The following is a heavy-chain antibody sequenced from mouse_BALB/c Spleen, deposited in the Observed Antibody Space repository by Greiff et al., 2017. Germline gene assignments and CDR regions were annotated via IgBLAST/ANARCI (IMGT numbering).Heavy chain of an antibody. J-gene: IGHJ4*01. CDR2: INPNNGGT. V-gene: IGHV1-18*01. CDR3: AREDYGYDAMDY. CDR1: GYTFTDYN. Sequence: VQLQQSGPELVKPGASVKIPCKASGYTFTDYNMDWVKQSHGKSLEWIGDINPNNGGTIYNQKFKGKATLTVDKSSSTAYMELRSLTSEDTAVYYCAREDYGYDAMDYWGQGTSVTVSS. D-gene: IGHD1-2*01.